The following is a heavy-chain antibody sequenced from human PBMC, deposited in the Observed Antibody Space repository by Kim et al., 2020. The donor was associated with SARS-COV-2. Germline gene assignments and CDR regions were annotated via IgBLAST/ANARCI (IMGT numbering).Heavy chain of an antibody. CDR1: GYTFTSHK. CDR3: ARDNIDWSFVY. D-gene: IGHD3-9*01. Sequence: ASVKVSCKASGYTFTSHKIHWVRQAPGQGLEWMGIITPIDGFTNYAQKFQGRVTMTRDMSTSTVDMELSSLRSEDTAVYYCARDNIDWSFVYWGQGALVTVS. V-gene: IGHV1-46*01. CDR2: ITPIDGFT. J-gene: IGHJ4*02.